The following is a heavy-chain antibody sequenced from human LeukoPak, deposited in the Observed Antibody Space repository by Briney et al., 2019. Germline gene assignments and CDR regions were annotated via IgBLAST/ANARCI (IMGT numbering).Heavy chain of an antibody. CDR2: IRGSDGRT. CDR3: AKDSSSYDWGYMDV. J-gene: IGHJ6*03. CDR1: GFTFRTYA. D-gene: IGHD3-22*01. V-gene: IGHV3-23*01. Sequence: GGSLRLSCAASGFTFRTYAMSWVRQAPGKGLDWVSLIRGSDGRTRYADSVKGRFTISRDNSKNTLYLEMNSLRAEDTAVYYCAKDSSSYDWGYMDVWGKGTTVTISS.